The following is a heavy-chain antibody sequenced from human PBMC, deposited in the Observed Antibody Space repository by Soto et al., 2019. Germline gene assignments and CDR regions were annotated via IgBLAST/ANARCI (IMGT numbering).Heavy chain of an antibody. CDR1: GFTFSSYA. D-gene: IGHD1-26*01. J-gene: IGHJ4*02. V-gene: IGHV3-30-3*01. CDR2: ISYDGSNK. Sequence: QVQLVESGGGVVQPGRSLRLSCAASGFTFSSYAMHWVRQAPGKGLEWVAVISYDGSNKYYADSGKGRFTISRDNSKNTLYLQMNSLRAEDTAVYYCAREGELSFDYWGQGTLVTVSS. CDR3: AREGELSFDY.